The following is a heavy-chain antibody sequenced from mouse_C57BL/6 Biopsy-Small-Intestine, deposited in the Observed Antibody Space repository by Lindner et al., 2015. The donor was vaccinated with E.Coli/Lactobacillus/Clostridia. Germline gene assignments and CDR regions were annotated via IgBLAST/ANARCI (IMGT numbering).Heavy chain of an antibody. V-gene: IGHV1-55*01. CDR1: GFTFTSYY. J-gene: IGHJ1*01. CDR2: INPSGGSA. D-gene: IGHD2-4*01. Sequence: SVKVSCKASGFTFTSYYIHWVRQAPGQGLEWMGIINPSGGSATYAQKFQGRVTMTRDPSTSTVYMALSSLISEDTAVYYCARDPHYYDSNGYSRYYYGMDVWGQGTTVTVSS. CDR3: ARDPHYYDSNGYSRYYYGMDV.